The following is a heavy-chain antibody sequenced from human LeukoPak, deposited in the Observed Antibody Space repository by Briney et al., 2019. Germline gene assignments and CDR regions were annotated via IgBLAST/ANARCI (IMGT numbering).Heavy chain of an antibody. CDR3: ARRYYYDSSGYHPFDY. CDR1: GGSFSGYY. CDR2: IYYSGST. V-gene: IGHV4-34*01. D-gene: IGHD3-22*01. Sequence: SETLSLTCAVYGGSFSGYYWSWIRQPPGKGLEWIGSIYYSGSTYYNPSLKSRVTISVDTSKNQFSLKLSSVTAADTAVYYCARRYYYDSSGYHPFDYWGQGTLVTVSS. J-gene: IGHJ4*02.